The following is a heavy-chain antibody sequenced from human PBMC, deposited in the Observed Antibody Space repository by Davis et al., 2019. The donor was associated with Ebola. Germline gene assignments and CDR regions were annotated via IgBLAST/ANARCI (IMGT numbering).Heavy chain of an antibody. Sequence: GESLKISCAASGFSFTSHWMSWVRQAPGKGLEWVANIKPDGSENFYVDSVKGRFTISRDNAKNSLHLQMNSLEAEDTAVYYCARGDYYDSNFADAFDIWGQGTMVTVSS. J-gene: IGHJ3*02. V-gene: IGHV3-7*03. CDR1: GFSFTSHW. CDR3: ARGDYYDSNFADAFDI. D-gene: IGHD3-22*01. CDR2: IKPDGSEN.